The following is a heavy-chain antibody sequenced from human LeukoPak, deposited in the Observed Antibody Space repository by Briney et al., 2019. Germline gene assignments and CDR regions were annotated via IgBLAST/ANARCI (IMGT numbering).Heavy chain of an antibody. CDR1: GGPISSSSYY. CDR3: ARRLRIQLWFDWFDP. J-gene: IGHJ5*02. CDR2: IYYSGST. Sequence: SETLSVTCTVSGGPISSSSYYWGWLPQPPGKGLEWIGSIYYSGSTYYNPSRKSRVTISVDTSKNQFSLKLSSVTAADTAVYYCARRLRIQLWFDWFDPWGQGTLVTVSS. D-gene: IGHD5-18*01. V-gene: IGHV4-39*01.